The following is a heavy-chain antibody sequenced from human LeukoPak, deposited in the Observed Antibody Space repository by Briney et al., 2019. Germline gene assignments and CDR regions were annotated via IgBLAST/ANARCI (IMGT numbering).Heavy chain of an antibody. J-gene: IGHJ4*02. Sequence: PSESLFLTCAVSGHSITIGYYWGWFRQPPGKGLEWIGSMHHSGISYYNPSLKSRVTISVATSKNQFALNLSSVTAADTAVYYCARIGTDFWSGSFDYWGQGSLVTVSS. D-gene: IGHD3-3*01. CDR3: ARIGTDFWSGSFDY. CDR2: MHHSGIS. CDR1: GHSITIGYY. V-gene: IGHV4-38-2*01.